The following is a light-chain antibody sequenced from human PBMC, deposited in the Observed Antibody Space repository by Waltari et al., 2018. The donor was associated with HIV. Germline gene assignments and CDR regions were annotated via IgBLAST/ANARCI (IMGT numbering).Light chain of an antibody. J-gene: IGKJ5*01. CDR2: EVS. CDR1: QSLLHSDGKTY. CDR3: MQSKQLPIT. V-gene: IGKV2D-29*01. Sequence: DIVMTQTPLSLSVTPGQPASISCKSGQSLLHSDGKTYLYWLMQKPGQPPQLLINEVSNRLSVVPERFSGSGSGTDFTLKISRVEAEDVGVYYCMQSKQLPITFGQGTRLEIK.